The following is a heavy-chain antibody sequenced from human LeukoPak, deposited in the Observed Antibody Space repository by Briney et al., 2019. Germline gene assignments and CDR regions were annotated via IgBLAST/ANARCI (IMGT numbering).Heavy chain of an antibody. Sequence: ASVKVSCKASGGTFSTYAISWVRQAPGQGLEWMGGITPILGTANYAQKFQGRVTINADQSTSTAYMELSSLRSEDTAVYYCARYQQSTRDHDYWGQGTRVTVSS. CDR3: ARYQQSTRDHDY. CDR2: ITPILGTA. J-gene: IGHJ4*02. CDR1: GGTFSTYA. D-gene: IGHD2-2*01. V-gene: IGHV1-69*10.